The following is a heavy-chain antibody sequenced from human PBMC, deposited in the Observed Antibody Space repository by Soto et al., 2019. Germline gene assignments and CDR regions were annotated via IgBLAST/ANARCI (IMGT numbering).Heavy chain of an antibody. D-gene: IGHD3-9*01. CDR3: ARHMTGYYLFDY. V-gene: IGHV1-69*13. J-gene: IGHJ4*02. CDR1: GGTFSSYA. CDR2: IIPIFGTA. Sequence: SVKVSCKASGGTFSSYAISWVRQAPGQGLEWMGGIIPIFGTANYAQKFQGRVTITADESTSTAYMELSSLRSEDTAVYYCARHMTGYYLFDYWGQGTLVTVS.